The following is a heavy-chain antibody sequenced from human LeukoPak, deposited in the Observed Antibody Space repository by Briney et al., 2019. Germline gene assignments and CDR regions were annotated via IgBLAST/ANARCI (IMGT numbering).Heavy chain of an antibody. CDR3: ARDRMQRFDP. D-gene: IGHD2-15*01. J-gene: IGHJ5*02. CDR2: IWYDGSNK. Sequence: GRSLRLSCAASGFTFTSYGMHWVRQAPGKGLEWVAVIWYDGSNKYYADSVKGRFTISRDNSKNTLYLQMNGLRAEDTAVYYCARDRMQRFDPWGQGTLVTVSS. CDR1: GFTFTSYG. V-gene: IGHV3-33*01.